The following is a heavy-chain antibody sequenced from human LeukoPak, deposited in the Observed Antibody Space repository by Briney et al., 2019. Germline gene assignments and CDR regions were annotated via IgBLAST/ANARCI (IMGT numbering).Heavy chain of an antibody. CDR2: IIPIFGTA. J-gene: IGHJ6*03. D-gene: IGHD2-2*02. CDR3: ASWAGCSSTSCYNYYYMDV. V-gene: IGHV1-69*05. CDR1: GGTFSSYA. Sequence: GSSVKVSCKASGGTFSSYAISWVRQAPGQGPEWMGGIIPIFGTANYAQKFQGRVTITTDESTSTAYMELSSLRSEDTAVYYCASWAGCSSTSCYNYYYMDVWGKGTTVTVSS.